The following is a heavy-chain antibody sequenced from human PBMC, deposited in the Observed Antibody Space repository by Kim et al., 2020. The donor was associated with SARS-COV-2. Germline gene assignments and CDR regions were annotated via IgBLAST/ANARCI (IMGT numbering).Heavy chain of an antibody. CDR2: IKQDGSEK. Sequence: GGSLRLSCAASGFTFSSYWMSWVRQAPGKGLEWVANIKQDGSEKYYVDSVKGRFTISRDNAKNSLYLQMNSLRAEDTAVYYCARDLRGILTGYYAGTIFYFDYWGQGTLVTVSS. V-gene: IGHV3-7*01. J-gene: IGHJ4*02. CDR1: GFTFSSYW. CDR3: ARDLRGILTGYYAGTIFYFDY. D-gene: IGHD3-9*01.